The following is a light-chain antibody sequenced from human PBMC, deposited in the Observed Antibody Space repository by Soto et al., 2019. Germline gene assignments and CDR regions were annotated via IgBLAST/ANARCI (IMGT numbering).Light chain of an antibody. V-gene: IGKV1-39*01. CDR1: QSISSY. CDR3: QQYYSYLSIT. Sequence: DIQMTQSPSSLSASVGDRVTITCRASQSISSYLNWYQQKPGKAPKLLIYAASTLQSGVPSRFSGSGSGTDFTLTISCLQSEDFATYYCQQYYSYLSITFGQGTRLEIK. J-gene: IGKJ5*01. CDR2: AAS.